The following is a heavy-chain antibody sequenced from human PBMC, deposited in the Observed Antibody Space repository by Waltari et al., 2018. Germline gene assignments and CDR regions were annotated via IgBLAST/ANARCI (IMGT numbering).Heavy chain of an antibody. V-gene: IGHV3-74*03. CDR3: VRLARRTYRSPVPGRHYYYGMDV. Sequence: EEQLLESGGGLVQPGDYLRLSCAASGFRFSNYWMNWVRQAPGKGLVLVALIRTDESSRTYADSVKGRFTIPRHNAKNTLYLQMKRLRAEDTALYSCVRLARRTYRSPVPGRHYYYGMDVWGQGTTVTVSS. CDR1: GFRFSNYW. J-gene: IGHJ6*02. CDR2: IRTDESSR. D-gene: IGHD3-10*01.